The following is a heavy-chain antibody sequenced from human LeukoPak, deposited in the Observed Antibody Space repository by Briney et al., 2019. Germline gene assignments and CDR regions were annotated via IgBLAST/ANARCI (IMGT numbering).Heavy chain of an antibody. CDR2: ISYDGSNK. CDR3: ARDLMVRDTDY. D-gene: IGHD3-10*01. J-gene: IGHJ4*02. CDR1: GFTFSSYA. V-gene: IGHV3-30-3*01. Sequence: GGSLRLSCAASGFTFSSYAMHWVRQAPGKGLEWVAVISYDGSNKYYADSVKGRFTISRDNSKNSLYLQMNSLRAEDTAVYYCARDLMVRDTDYWGQGTLVTVSS.